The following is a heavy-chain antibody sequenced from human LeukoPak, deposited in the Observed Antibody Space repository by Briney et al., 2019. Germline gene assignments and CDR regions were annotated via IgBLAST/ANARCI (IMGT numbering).Heavy chain of an antibody. D-gene: IGHD3/OR15-3a*01. CDR1: GITFSSYA. V-gene: IGHV3-23*01. Sequence: PPGGSLRLSCAASGITFSSYAMSWVRQAPGKGLEWVSAISGSAGSTYYADSVKGRFTISRDNSKNTLYLQMNSLRAEDTAVYYCAKAGLGNRWLESIDYWGQGTLVTVSS. J-gene: IGHJ4*02. CDR3: AKAGLGNRWLESIDY. CDR2: ISGSAGST.